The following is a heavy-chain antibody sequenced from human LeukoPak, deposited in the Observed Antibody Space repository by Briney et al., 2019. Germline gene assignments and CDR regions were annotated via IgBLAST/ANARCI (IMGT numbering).Heavy chain of an antibody. CDR1: GCSISSYY. Sequence: PSETLSLTCTVSGCSISSYYWSWIRQPAGKGLEWIGRIYTSGSTNYNPSLKSRVTMSVDTSKNQFFLKLSSVTAADTAVYYCARDSGTTQPPYYYYMDVWGKGTTVTVSS. CDR2: IYTSGST. D-gene: IGHD4-11*01. J-gene: IGHJ6*03. CDR3: ARDSGTTQPPYYYYMDV. V-gene: IGHV4-4*07.